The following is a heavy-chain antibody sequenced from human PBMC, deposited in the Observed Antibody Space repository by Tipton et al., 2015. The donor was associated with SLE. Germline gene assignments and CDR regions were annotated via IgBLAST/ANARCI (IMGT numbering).Heavy chain of an antibody. D-gene: IGHD6-13*01. CDR1: GFTFADYA. CDR2: IRTKTYDGTT. CDR3: ARCEPQGGGVAGRPGTIFDS. V-gene: IGHV3-49*03. J-gene: IGHJ4*02. Sequence: SLRLSCTSSGFTFADYAMSWFRQAPGKGLEWVAFIRTKTYDGTTEYAASVKGRFTISRDDSKSIAYLQMNSLETEDTAVYYCARCEPQGGGVAGRPGTIFDSWGQGTLVTVSS.